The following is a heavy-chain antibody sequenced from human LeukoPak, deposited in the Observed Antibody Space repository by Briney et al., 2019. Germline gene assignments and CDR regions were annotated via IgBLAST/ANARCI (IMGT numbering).Heavy chain of an antibody. D-gene: IGHD5-18*01. V-gene: IGHV4-4*07. CDR3: ARDGDSYGPTYYYYVDV. Sequence: SETLSLTCTVSGGSISSYYWSWIRQPAGKGLEWIGRIYTSGSTNYNPSLKSRVTMSVDTSKNQFSLKLSSVTAADTAVYYCARDGDSYGPTYYYYVDVWGKGTTVTVSS. CDR2: IYTSGST. CDR1: GGSISSYY. J-gene: IGHJ6*03.